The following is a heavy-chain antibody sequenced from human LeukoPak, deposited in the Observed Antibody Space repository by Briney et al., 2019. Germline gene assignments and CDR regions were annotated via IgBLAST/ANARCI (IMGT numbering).Heavy chain of an antibody. V-gene: IGHV3-23*01. CDR3: AKVLSPYIAVAGDFDY. CDR1: GFTFSSYW. J-gene: IGHJ4*02. D-gene: IGHD6-19*01. CDR2: ISGSGGST. Sequence: PGGSLRLSCAASGFTFSSYWMSWVRQAPGKGLEWVSAISGSGGSTYYADSVKGRFTISRDNSKNTLYLQMNSLRAEDTAVYYCAKVLSPYIAVAGDFDYWGQGTLVTVSS.